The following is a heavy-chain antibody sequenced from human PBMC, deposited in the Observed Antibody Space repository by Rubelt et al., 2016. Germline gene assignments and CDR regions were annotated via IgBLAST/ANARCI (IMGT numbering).Heavy chain of an antibody. D-gene: IGHD2-21*02. CDR1: GGSISSYY. CDR3: AIRRLRAGRYFDY. J-gene: IGHJ4*02. Sequence: QVQLQESGPGLVKPSETLSLTCTVSGGSISSYYWSWIRQPPGKGLEWIGYIYYSGSTNYNPSPKSGVTRTVETSKNQFSRKLGSVTAADTAVYYCAIRRLRAGRYFDYWGQGTLVTVSS. V-gene: IGHV4-59*08. CDR2: IYYSGST.